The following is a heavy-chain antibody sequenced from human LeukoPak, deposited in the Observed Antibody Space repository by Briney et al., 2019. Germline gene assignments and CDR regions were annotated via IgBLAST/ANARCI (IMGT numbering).Heavy chain of an antibody. CDR3: ARGQNDSSGYYLDY. V-gene: IGHV4-34*01. J-gene: IGHJ4*02. CDR1: GGSFSGYY. Sequence: SETLPLTCAVYGGSFSGYYWSWIRQPPGKGLEWIGEINHSGSTNYNPSLKSRVTISVDTSKNQFSLKLSSVTAADTAVYYCARGQNDSSGYYLDYWGQGTLVTVSS. D-gene: IGHD3-22*01. CDR2: INHSGST.